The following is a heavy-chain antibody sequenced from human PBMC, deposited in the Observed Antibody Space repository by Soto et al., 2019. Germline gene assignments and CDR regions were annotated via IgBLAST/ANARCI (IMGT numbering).Heavy chain of an antibody. V-gene: IGHV3-23*01. J-gene: IGHJ6*02. CDR3: AKGVAATPGYYYYGMDV. CDR2: ISGSGGST. Sequence: EVQLLESGGGLVQPGGSLRLSCAASGFTFSSYAMSWVRQAPGKGLEWVSAISGSGGSTYYADSVKGRFTISRDNAKNTLYLQMNSLRAEDTAVYYCAKGVAATPGYYYYGMDVWDQGTTVTVSS. CDR1: GFTFSSYA. D-gene: IGHD2-15*01.